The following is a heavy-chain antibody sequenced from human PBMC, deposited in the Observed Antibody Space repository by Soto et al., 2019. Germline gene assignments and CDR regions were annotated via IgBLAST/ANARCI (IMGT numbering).Heavy chain of an antibody. CDR2: ITPLFDIP. Sequence: QVQLVQSGAEVKKTGSSVKVSCKASGGTSRSLSITWVRQAPGQGLGWMGGITPLFDIPNYSKKFQGRLTITADNSTGTAYLELSSLRSEGTAVYYCARDTHSAGRWFDTWGRGTLVTVSS. J-gene: IGHJ5*02. D-gene: IGHD2-21*01. CDR3: ARDTHSAGRWFDT. CDR1: GGTSRSLS. V-gene: IGHV1-69*17.